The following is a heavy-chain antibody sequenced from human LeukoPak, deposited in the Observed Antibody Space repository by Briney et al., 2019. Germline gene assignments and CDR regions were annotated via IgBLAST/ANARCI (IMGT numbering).Heavy chain of an antibody. CDR1: GFTVSNTY. V-gene: IGHV3-53*01. J-gene: IGHJ4*02. CDR3: ARTNGRFGELLLDY. D-gene: IGHD3-10*01. Sequence: PGRSLRLSCAASGFTVSNTYMSWVRQAPGKGLEWVSVIYSGGSTYYADSVKGRFTISRNNSKNTLYLQINSLRAEDTAVYYCARTNGRFGELLLDYWGQGTLVTVSS. CDR2: IYSGGST.